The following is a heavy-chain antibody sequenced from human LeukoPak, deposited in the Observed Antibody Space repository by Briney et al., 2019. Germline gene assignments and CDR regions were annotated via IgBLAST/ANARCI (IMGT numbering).Heavy chain of an antibody. CDR1: GGTFSSYA. V-gene: IGHV1-69*04. J-gene: IGHJ4*02. CDR2: IIPILGIA. CDR3: ASGEGYTGY. Sequence: ASVKVSCKASGGTFSSYAISWVRQAPGQGLEWMGRIIPILGIANYAQKFQGRVTITADKSTSTAYMELSSLRSEDTDVYYCASGEGYTGYWGQGTLVSVSS. D-gene: IGHD6-13*01.